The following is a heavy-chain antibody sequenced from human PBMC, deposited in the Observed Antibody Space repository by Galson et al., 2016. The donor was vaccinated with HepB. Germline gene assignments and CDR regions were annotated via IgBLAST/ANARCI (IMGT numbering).Heavy chain of an antibody. CDR1: GFTFGGYA. CDR2: ISHDGSNK. CDR3: AREDIVGVVAATFYYYYAMDV. J-gene: IGHJ6*02. D-gene: IGHD2-15*01. Sequence: SLRLSCAASGFTFGGYAMHWVRQAPGQGLEWVAGISHDGSNKFYADSVKGRLTISRDSSKNTLFLQMNTLRADDTAVYYCAREDIVGVVAATFYYYYAMDVWGHGTTVTVSS. V-gene: IGHV3-30-3*01.